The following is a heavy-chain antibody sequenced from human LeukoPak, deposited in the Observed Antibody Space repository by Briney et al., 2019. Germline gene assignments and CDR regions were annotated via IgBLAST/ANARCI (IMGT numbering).Heavy chain of an antibody. J-gene: IGHJ4*02. Sequence: GESLRLSCAASGFIFTNYAMSWVRQTPGKGLEWVSGVTSGGDTYYSDSVKGRFTISRDNSKNTVYLQMNSLTDADTAIYYCAKEIGSIGLPAFDYWGQGNVVTVSS. D-gene: IGHD1-26*01. CDR3: AKEIGSIGLPAFDY. CDR1: GFIFTNYA. CDR2: VTSGGDT. V-gene: IGHV3-23*01.